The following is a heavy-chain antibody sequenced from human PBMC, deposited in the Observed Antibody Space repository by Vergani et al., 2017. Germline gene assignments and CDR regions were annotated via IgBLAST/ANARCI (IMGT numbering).Heavy chain of an antibody. J-gene: IGHJ3*02. V-gene: IGHV4-61*02. CDR2: IDVKGNS. CDR3: VRVLHTSYILGAFDI. D-gene: IGHD2-21*01. Sequence: QAQLQESGPRLVKPSQTLSLTSSFSGGSLDLHSQTLGWIRQPAGEGLAWIGLIDVKGNSNFSPSLESRVTMSADASPRRFSLNLRSVTTSDTAVYYCVRVLHTSYILGAFDIWGQGIKVTVSS. CDR1: GGSLDLHSQT.